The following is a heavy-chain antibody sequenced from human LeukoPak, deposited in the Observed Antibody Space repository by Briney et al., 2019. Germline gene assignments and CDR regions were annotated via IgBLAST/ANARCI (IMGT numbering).Heavy chain of an antibody. Sequence: PGGSLRLSCAASGFNFSSYWMHWVRQAPGKGLVWISRINYDGTTTSYADSVKGRFTISRDNSKNTLYLQMNSLRAEDTAVYYCAKHRSLFLEWPTTIDYWGQGTLVTVSS. CDR1: GFNFSSYW. CDR2: INYDGTTT. J-gene: IGHJ4*02. D-gene: IGHD3-3*01. V-gene: IGHV3-74*01. CDR3: AKHRSLFLEWPTTIDY.